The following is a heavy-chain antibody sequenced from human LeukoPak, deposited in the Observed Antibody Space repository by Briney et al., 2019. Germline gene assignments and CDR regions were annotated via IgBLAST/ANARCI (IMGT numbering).Heavy chain of an antibody. CDR2: IKPDSGAT. D-gene: IGHD4/OR15-4a*01. J-gene: IGHJ4*02. CDR1: GYTFTVHY. V-gene: IGHV1-2*02. CDR3: ARDHDYGPDY. Sequence: GASVKVSCKASGYTFTVHYLHWLRQAPGQGLEWMGWIKPDSGATNFAHNFQGRVTMTSDTSTNTAYMELSSLTSDDSAMYYCARDHDYGPDYWGQGTLVTVSA.